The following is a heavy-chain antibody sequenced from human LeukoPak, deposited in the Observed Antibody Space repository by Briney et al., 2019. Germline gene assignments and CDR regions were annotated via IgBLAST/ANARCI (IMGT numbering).Heavy chain of an antibody. CDR3: ARQKDDTAMVSCYFDY. CDR2: ISYDGSNK. V-gene: IGHV3-30-3*01. Sequence: GRSLRLSCAASEFTFSSYAMHWVRQAPGKGLEWVAVISYDGSNKYYADSVKGRFTISRDNSKNTLYLQMNSLRAEDTAVYYCARQKDDTAMVSCYFDYWGQGTLVTVSS. CDR1: EFTFSSYA. D-gene: IGHD5-18*01. J-gene: IGHJ4*02.